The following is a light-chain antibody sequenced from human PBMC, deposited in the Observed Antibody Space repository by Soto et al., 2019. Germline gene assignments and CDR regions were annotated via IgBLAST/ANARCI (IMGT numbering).Light chain of an antibody. Sequence: QSVLTQPPSVSETPGQRVTISCSGSSSNTGRNTVNWYQQLPGTAPQLLIYNHNQRPSEVPDRFSGSKSGTSASLAISGLQSEDEADYYCTAWHDSLNVVAFGGGTKLTVL. CDR2: NHN. V-gene: IGLV1-44*01. CDR3: TAWHDSLNVVA. CDR1: SSNTGRNT. J-gene: IGLJ2*01.